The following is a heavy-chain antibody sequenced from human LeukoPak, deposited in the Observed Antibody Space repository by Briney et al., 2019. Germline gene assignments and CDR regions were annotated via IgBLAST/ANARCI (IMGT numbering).Heavy chain of an antibody. CDR3: ARGSGRQQLEQNY. D-gene: IGHD6-13*01. V-gene: IGHV3-7*01. CDR2: IKEDGSVI. Sequence: PGGSLRLSCVASGFTFSIYWMSWVRQAPGRGPEWLATIKEDGSVIWDVESVRGRFTISRDNAKNSVYLEMNSLRAEDTAVYYCARGSGRQQLEQNYWGQGNLVTVSS. J-gene: IGHJ4*02. CDR1: GFTFSIYW.